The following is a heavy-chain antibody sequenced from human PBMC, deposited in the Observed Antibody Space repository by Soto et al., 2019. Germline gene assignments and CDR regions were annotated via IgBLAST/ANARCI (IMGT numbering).Heavy chain of an antibody. Sequence: QVQLQQWGAGLLKPSETLSLTCAVYGGPFSGYYWSWIRQPPGKGLEWIGEVNHSGSTNYNPSLKSRVTTSGDTTNKQCSLKMNSVTAADTALYYCQPTVTRHYYYYDMDVWGQGTTVTVSS. CDR1: GGPFSGYY. V-gene: IGHV4-34*01. J-gene: IGHJ6*02. CDR3: QPTVTRHYYYYDMDV. D-gene: IGHD4-17*01. CDR2: VNHSGST.